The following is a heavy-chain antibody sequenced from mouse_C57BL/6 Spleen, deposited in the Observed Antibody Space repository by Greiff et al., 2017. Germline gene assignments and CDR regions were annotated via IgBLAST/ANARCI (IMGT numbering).Heavy chain of an antibody. V-gene: IGHV1-55*01. J-gene: IGHJ1*03. Sequence: QVQLQQPGAELVKPGASVKMSCKASGYTFTSYWITWVKQRPGQGLEWIGDIYPGSGSTNYNEKFKSKATLTVDTSSSTAYMQLSSLTSEDSAVYYCARGGYIYSNYGYCDVWGTGTTVTVSS. CDR3: ARGGYIYSNYGYCDV. CDR1: GYTFTSYW. CDR2: IYPGSGST. D-gene: IGHD2-5*01.